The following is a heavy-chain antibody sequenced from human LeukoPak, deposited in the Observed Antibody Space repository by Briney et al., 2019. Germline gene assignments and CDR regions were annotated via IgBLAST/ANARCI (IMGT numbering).Heavy chain of an antibody. CDR2: IKPSGGST. CDR1: GYSFTSYH. Sequence: ASVKVSCKASGYSFTSYHMHWVRQAPGQGLEWMGIIKPSGGSTSYAQEFQDRVTMTRDTSTSTVYMELSSLRFEDTAVYYCVRAIRGWSVHYWGQGTLVTVSS. CDR3: VRAIRGWSVHY. V-gene: IGHV1-46*01. D-gene: IGHD6-19*01. J-gene: IGHJ4*02.